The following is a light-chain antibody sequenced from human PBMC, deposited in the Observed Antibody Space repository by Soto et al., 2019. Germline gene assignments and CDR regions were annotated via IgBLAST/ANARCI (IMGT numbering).Light chain of an antibody. CDR2: EGT. V-gene: IGLV2-23*01. CDR3: CSYASSSSYV. J-gene: IGLJ1*01. CDR1: TSDVGGYNL. Sequence: QSLLTQPASVSGSAGQSITISCSGTTSDVGGYNLVSWYQQHTAKAPKLLIYEGTQRPSGVSSRFSGSKSGNTASLTISGLQAEDEADYYCCSYASSSSYVFGTGTKVTVL.